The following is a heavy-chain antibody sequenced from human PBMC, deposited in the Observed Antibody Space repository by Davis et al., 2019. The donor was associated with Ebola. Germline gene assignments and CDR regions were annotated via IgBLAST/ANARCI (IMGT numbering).Heavy chain of an antibody. D-gene: IGHD3-10*01. J-gene: IGHJ6*02. CDR1: GFTFSNYA. CDR2: ISYDGSNK. CDR3: ARDGRAFGELVSYYGMDV. Sequence: GGSLRLSCVVPGFTFSNYAMSWVRQAPGKGLEWVAVISYDGSNKYYADSVKGRFTISRDNAKNSLYLQMNSLRAEDTAVYYCARDGRAFGELVSYYGMDVWGQGTTVTVSS. V-gene: IGHV3-30*03.